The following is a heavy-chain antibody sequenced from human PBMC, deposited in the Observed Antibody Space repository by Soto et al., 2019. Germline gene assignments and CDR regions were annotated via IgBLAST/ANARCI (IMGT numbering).Heavy chain of an antibody. V-gene: IGHV4-39*02. CDR1: GGSISSSGYY. CDR3: ARVSSGHDY. D-gene: IGHD6-19*01. Sequence: SETLSLTCTVSGGSISSSGYYWGWIRQPPGKGLEWIGTIYYSGSTYYADSVKGRFTISRDNAKNSLYLQMNSLRDEDTAVYYCARVSSGHDYWGQGTLVTVSS. CDR2: IYYSGST. J-gene: IGHJ4*02.